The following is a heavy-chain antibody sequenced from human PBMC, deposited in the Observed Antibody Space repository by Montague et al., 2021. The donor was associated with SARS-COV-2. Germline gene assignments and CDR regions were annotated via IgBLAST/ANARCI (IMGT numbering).Heavy chain of an antibody. Sequence: SETLSLTCAVSGGSISSGTWWTWVRQPPGKELEWIGEISHSGGTNYNPSLKSRVTISVDKSKNQFSLNLNSMTAADTAVYYCARLSSDIGGYFWFDPWGQGTLVSVSS. CDR1: GGSISSGTW. J-gene: IGHJ5*02. CDR2: ISHSGGT. V-gene: IGHV4-4*02. D-gene: IGHD1-26*01. CDR3: ARLSSDIGGYFWFDP.